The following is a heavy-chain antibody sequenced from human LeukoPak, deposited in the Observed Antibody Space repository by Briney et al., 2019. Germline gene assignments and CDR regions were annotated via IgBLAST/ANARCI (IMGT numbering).Heavy chain of an antibody. CDR1: GFTFSKYW. J-gene: IGHJ4*02. CDR2: INTDGTVT. CDR3: ATKQWLAPPPDS. D-gene: IGHD6-19*01. V-gene: IGHV3-74*01. Sequence: GGSLRLSCAASGFTFSKYWMLWVRQAPGKGLESVSRINTDGTVTTYADSVKGRFTVSRDSADNTMFLQMNSVRDEDTAMYYCATKQWLAPPPDSWGQGTPVTVSS.